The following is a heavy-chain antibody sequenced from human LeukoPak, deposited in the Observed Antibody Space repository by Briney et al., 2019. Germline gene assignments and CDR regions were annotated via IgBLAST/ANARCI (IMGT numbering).Heavy chain of an antibody. CDR3: AREMEGDYGSGTFFDL. CDR2: ISDSGSTI. CDR1: EFVFSDYY. V-gene: IGHV3-11*01. J-gene: IGHJ4*02. D-gene: IGHD3-10*01. Sequence: GSLRLSCAASEFVFSDYYMSWIRQAPGKGLEWVSYISDSGSTIYYADSVKGRFTISRDSVKNSLYLQMNGLRAEDTAVYYCAREMEGDYGSGTFFDLWGQGNMVTVSS.